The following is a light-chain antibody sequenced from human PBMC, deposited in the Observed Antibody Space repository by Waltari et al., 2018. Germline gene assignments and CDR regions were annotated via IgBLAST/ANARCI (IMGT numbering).Light chain of an antibody. CDR3: QSFDASLGYV. CDR2: AHN. Sequence: QSVLTQPPSMSGAPGQRVTISCTGSSSNIGAHYDVHWYQTLPEPSPKPLTYAHNNRPSEGPDRFSASKSGTSAFLAIAGLQPEDEADYYCQSFDASLGYVFGTGTRVTVL. J-gene: IGLJ1*01. CDR1: SSNIGAHYD. V-gene: IGLV1-40*01.